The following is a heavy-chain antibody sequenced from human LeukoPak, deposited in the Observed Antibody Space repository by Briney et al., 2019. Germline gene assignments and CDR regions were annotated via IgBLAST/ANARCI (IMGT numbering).Heavy chain of an antibody. V-gene: IGHV5-10-1*01. J-gene: IGHJ4*02. Sequence: GESLKISCQGSGYRFTNYWISWVRQMPGEGVHWIVKFDPTDSCTHYSPSFQGHVTISGDKSTTPAYLQWSSLKASDTAMYYCATDYYGSGSYFDSWGQGTLVIVSS. D-gene: IGHD3-10*01. CDR1: GYRFTNYW. CDR2: FDPTDSCT. CDR3: ATDYYGSGSYFDS.